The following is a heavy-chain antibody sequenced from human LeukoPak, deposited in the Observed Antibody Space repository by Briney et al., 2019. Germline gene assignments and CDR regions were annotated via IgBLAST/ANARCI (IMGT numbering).Heavy chain of an antibody. J-gene: IGHJ4*02. CDR3: ARHGYDFWSGFPQYYSDY. Sequence: SETLSLTCAVSGGSIKSNNWWSWVRRPPGKGLEWIGEIYHSGSTNYNPSLESRVTVSVDKSKNQFSLDLSSVTAADTAVYYCARHGYDFWSGFPQYYSDYWGQGTLVTVSS. V-gene: IGHV4-4*02. D-gene: IGHD3-3*01. CDR2: IYHSGST. CDR1: GGSIKSNNW.